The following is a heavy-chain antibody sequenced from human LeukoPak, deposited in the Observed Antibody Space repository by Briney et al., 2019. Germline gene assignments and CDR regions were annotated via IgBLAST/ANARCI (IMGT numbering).Heavy chain of an antibody. D-gene: IGHD3-10*01. Sequence: GRSLRLSCAASGFTFSSNAMHWVRQAPGKGLEWVAVISYDGSNKYYADSVKGRFTISRDNSKNTLYLQMNSLRADDTAVYYCASPPDYYGSASRGKPFDYWGQGTLVTVSS. CDR3: ASPPDYYGSASRGKPFDY. CDR2: ISYDGSNK. J-gene: IGHJ4*02. CDR1: GFTFSSNA. V-gene: IGHV3-30*01.